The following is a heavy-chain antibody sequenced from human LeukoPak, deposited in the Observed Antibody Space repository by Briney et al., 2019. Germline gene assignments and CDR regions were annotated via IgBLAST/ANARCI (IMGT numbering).Heavy chain of an antibody. J-gene: IGHJ4*02. V-gene: IGHV1-18*01. CDR1: GYTFTSYG. Sequence: GASVKVSCKASGYTFTSYGISWVRQAPGQGLEWMRWISAYNGNTNYAQKLQGRVTITADKSTSTAYMELSSLRSEDTAVYYCVILGDHRRPYYFDYWGQGTLVTVSS. CDR3: VILGDHRRPYYFDY. D-gene: IGHD2-21*01. CDR2: ISAYNGNT.